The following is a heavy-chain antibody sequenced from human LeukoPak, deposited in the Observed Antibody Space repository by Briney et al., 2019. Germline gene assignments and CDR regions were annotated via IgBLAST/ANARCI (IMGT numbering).Heavy chain of an antibody. D-gene: IGHD3-16*01. V-gene: IGHV4-59*08. Sequence: PSETLSLTCTVSGGSVSSYYWSWIRQPPGKGLEWIGYIYYTGSTNYNPSLKSRFTISVDTSKNQFSLKVTSVTAADTAVYYRARNVKGMNVWGQGTTVTVSS. CDR3: ARNVKGMNV. CDR1: GGSVSSYY. J-gene: IGHJ6*02. CDR2: IYYTGST.